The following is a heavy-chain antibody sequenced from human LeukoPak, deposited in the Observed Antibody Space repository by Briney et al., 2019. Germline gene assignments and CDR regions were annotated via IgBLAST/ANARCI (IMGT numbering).Heavy chain of an antibody. CDR2: IYHTGSS. D-gene: IGHD3-16*01. CDR3: ARVGGPFDI. CDR1: GYSINIGSY. J-gene: IGHJ3*02. Sequence: SETLSLTCAASGYSINIGSYWGWIRQSPGQGLGWIGSIYHTGSSYYNPSLKSRVTISVDTSKNQFSLKLSSVTAADTAVYFCARVGGPFDIWGQGTMVTVSS. V-gene: IGHV4-38-2*01.